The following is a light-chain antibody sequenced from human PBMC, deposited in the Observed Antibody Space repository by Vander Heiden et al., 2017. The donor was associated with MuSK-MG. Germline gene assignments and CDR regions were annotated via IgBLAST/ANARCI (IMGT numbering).Light chain of an antibody. CDR1: FHDIGDDYD. J-gene: IGLJ2*01. CDR3: SSYTGTSDVVI. V-gene: IGLV2-14*03. CDR2: DVS. Sequence: QSALTQPASVSGSPGPSITISCTGSFHDIGDDYDISWYQQKAGSAPKLLIFDVSHRPSGVAARFSGSKSDSTAALTISGLQADDEADYYCSSYTGTSDVVILGGGTRVTVL.